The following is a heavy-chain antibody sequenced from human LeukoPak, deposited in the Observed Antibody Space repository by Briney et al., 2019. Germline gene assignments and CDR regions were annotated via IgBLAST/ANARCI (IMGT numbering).Heavy chain of an antibody. CDR2: INHSGST. J-gene: IGHJ5*02. D-gene: IGHD3-10*01. V-gene: IGHV4-34*01. Sequence: PSETLSLTCAVYGGSLSGYYWSWTRQPPGKGPEWVGEINHSGSTNYNPSLKSLVTISVDTSKNQFSLKLSSVPAADTAVYYCARQITIVRGVIIISSRRPNWFDPWGQGTLVTVPS. CDR1: GGSLSGYY. CDR3: ARQITIVRGVIIISSRRPNWFDP.